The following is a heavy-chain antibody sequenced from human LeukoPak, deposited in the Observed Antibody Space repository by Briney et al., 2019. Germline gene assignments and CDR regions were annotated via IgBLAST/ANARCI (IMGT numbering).Heavy chain of an antibody. J-gene: IGHJ4*02. D-gene: IGHD2-2*01. CDR3: ARVNIVVVPSANFDY. CDR2: IYYSGST. V-gene: IGHV4-30-4*01. CDR1: GGSISSGDYY. Sequence: PSQTLSLTCTVSGGSISSGDYYWSWIRQPPGKGLEWIGYIYYSGSTYYNPSLKSRVTVSVDTSKNQFSLRLSSVTAADTAVYYCARVNIVVVPSANFDYWGQGTLVTVSS.